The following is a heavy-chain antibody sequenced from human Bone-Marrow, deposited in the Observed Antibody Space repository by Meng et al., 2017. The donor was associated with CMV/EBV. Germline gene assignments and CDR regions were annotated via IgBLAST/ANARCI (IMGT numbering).Heavy chain of an antibody. J-gene: IGHJ4*02. CDR3: ARFIGHFYFDY. Sequence: GESLKISCAASGFTFSNYAMSWVRQAPGKGLEWVSVIYSGGSTNYADSVKGRFTISRDNSKNTLYLQMNSLRTEDTAVYYCARFIGHFYFDYWGQGTLVTVSS. CDR1: GFTFSNYA. CDR2: IYSGGST. V-gene: IGHV3-66*02. D-gene: IGHD3-16*02.